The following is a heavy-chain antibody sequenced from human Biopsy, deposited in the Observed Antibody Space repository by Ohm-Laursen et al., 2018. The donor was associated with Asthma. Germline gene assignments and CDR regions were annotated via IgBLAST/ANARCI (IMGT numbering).Heavy chain of an antibody. CDR3: VRHQYSSSWSTFDY. J-gene: IGHJ4*02. Sequence: TLSLTCIVSGGSITSSSYYWGWIRQPPGKGMEWIGSMYHSGSPYYHPPLKSRATISVDTSKNQLSLKMSSVTAADTAVYFCVRHQYSSSWSTFDYWGQGALVTVSS. V-gene: IGHV4-39*01. CDR2: MYHSGSP. D-gene: IGHD3-22*01. CDR1: GGSITSSSYY.